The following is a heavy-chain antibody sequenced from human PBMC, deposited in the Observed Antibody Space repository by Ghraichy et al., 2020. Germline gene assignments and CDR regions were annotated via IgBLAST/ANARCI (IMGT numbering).Heavy chain of an antibody. CDR1: GGSISSYY. D-gene: IGHD3/OR15-3a*01. J-gene: IGHJ6*02. V-gene: IGHV4-59*01. CDR2: IYYSGST. CDR3: ARSEYYDFWKGMDV. Sequence: ESLNISCTVSGGSISSYYWSWIRQPPGKGLEWIGYIYYSGSTNYNPSLKSRVTISVDTSKNQFSLKLSSVTAADTAVYYCARSEYYDFWKGMDVWGQGTTVTVSS.